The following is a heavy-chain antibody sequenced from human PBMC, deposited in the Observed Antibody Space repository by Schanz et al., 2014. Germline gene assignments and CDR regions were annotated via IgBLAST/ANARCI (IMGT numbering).Heavy chain of an antibody. CDR2: ISAYSGDT. Sequence: QVQLVQSGAEVKKPGASVKVSCKASGYTLTGFGVSWVRQAPGQGREWMGWISAYSGDTHSAQKFQGRVTMTRDTSISTAYMELSRLRSDDTAVYYCARGLVRYFAYWGQGTLVTVSS. D-gene: IGHD2-8*02. V-gene: IGHV1-18*01. CDR1: GYTLTGFG. CDR3: ARGLVRYFAY. J-gene: IGHJ4*02.